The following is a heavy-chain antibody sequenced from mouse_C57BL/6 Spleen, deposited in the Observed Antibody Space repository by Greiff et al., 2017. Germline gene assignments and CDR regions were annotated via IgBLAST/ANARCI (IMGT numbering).Heavy chain of an antibody. Sequence: DVQLVESGGGLVKPGGSLKLSCAASGFTFSDYGMHWVRQAPEKGLEWVAYISSGSSTIYYADTVKGRFTISRDNAKNTLFLQMTSLRSEDTAMYYCARDYYYYGSSYWYFDVWGTGTTVTVSS. J-gene: IGHJ1*03. CDR1: GFTFSDYG. D-gene: IGHD1-1*01. V-gene: IGHV5-17*01. CDR2: ISSGSSTI. CDR3: ARDYYYYGSSYWYFDV.